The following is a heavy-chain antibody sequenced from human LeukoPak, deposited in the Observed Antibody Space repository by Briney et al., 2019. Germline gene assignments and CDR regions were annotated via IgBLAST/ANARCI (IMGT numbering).Heavy chain of an antibody. CDR1: AYTFTNYA. D-gene: IGHD1-26*01. J-gene: IGHJ5*02. V-gene: IGHV1-18*01. Sequence: ASVKVSCKASAYTFTNYAISWVRQAPGQGLEWMGWINVSNGNTNYAQKLQGRVTMTTDTSTNTAYMELRSLRFDDTAVYYCARDLAGIVGVTAWFDPWGQGTLVTVSS. CDR2: INVSNGNT. CDR3: ARDLAGIVGVTAWFDP.